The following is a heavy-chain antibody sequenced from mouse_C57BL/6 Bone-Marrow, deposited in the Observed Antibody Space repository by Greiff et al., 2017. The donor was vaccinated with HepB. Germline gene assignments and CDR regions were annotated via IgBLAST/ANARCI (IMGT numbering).Heavy chain of an antibody. CDR2: ISYSGST. CDR1: GYSITSGYD. Sequence: EVKLVESGPGMVKPSQSLSLTCTVTGYSITSGYDWHWIRHFPGNKLEWMGYISYSGSTNYNPSLKSRISITHDTSKNHFFLKLNSVTTEDTATYYCARGWLPNFDYWGQGTTLTVSS. J-gene: IGHJ2*01. V-gene: IGHV3-1*01. CDR3: ARGWLPNFDY. D-gene: IGHD2-3*01.